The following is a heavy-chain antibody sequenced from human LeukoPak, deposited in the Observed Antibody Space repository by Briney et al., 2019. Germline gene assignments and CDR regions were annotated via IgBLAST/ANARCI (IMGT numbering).Heavy chain of an antibody. V-gene: IGHV1-18*01. Sequence: ASVTVSCKASGYTFTSYGISWVRQAPGQGLEWMGWISAYNGNTNYAQKLQGRVTMTTDTSTSTAYMELRSLRSDDTAVYYCARVLWFGEFVYNWFDPWGQGTLVTVSS. CDR1: GYTFTSYG. J-gene: IGHJ5*02. D-gene: IGHD3-10*01. CDR3: ARVLWFGEFVYNWFDP. CDR2: ISAYNGNT.